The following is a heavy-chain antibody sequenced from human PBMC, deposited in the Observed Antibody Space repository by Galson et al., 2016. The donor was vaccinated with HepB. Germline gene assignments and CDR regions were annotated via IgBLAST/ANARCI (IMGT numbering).Heavy chain of an antibody. CDR2: ISSDSNYI. J-gene: IGHJ6*02. D-gene: IGHD5-18*01. CDR1: GFTLSLYT. V-gene: IGHV3-21*01. Sequence: SLRLSCAASGFTLSLYTMNWVRQAPGEGLEWASSISSDSNYIYYADSVKGRFTISRDNAKNSLNLQMSSLRADDPATYYCVRAKQVWQGGNYYYGMDVWGQGTTVTVSS. CDR3: VRAKQVWQGGNYYYGMDV.